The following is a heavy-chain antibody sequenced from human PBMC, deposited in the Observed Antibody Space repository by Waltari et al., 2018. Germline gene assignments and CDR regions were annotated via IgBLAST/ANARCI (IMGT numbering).Heavy chain of an antibody. V-gene: IGHV3-33*01. CDR1: GFTFSSYG. Sequence: QVQLVESGGGVVQPGRSLRLSCAASGFTFSSYGMPWVRAAPGKGLEWVAVIWYDGSNKYYADSVKGRFTISRDNSKNTLYLQMNSLRAEDTAVYYCARDYSNYPSYYYGMDVWGQGTTVTVSS. CDR2: IWYDGSNK. D-gene: IGHD4-4*01. CDR3: ARDYSNYPSYYYGMDV. J-gene: IGHJ6*02.